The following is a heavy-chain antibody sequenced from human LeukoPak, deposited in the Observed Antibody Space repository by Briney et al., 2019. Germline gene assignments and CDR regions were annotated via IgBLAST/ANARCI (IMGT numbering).Heavy chain of an antibody. CDR2: IYTSGST. J-gene: IGHJ6*03. V-gene: IGHV4-4*07. CDR1: GGSISSYY. D-gene: IGHD6-13*01. Sequence: PSETLSLTCTVSGGSISSYYWSWIRQPAGKGLEWIGRIYTSGSTNYNPSLKSRVTISVDKSKNQFSLKLSSVTAADTAVYYCARDRIAAAGTGGAYYYYYYMDVWGKGTTVTVSS. CDR3: ARDRIAAAGTGGAYYYYYYMDV.